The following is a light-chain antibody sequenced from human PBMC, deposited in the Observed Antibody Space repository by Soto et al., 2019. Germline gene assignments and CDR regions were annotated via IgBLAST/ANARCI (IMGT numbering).Light chain of an antibody. CDR1: SGHSSYA. CDR2: LNSDGSH. Sequence: HLVLTQSPSASASLGASVKLTCTLSSGHSSYAIAWHQQQPEKGPRYLMKLNSDGSHYKGGGIPDRFSGSSSGAERYLTISSLQSEDEADYYCQTWGTGIQVFGTGTKLTVL. J-gene: IGLJ1*01. CDR3: QTWGTGIQV. V-gene: IGLV4-69*01.